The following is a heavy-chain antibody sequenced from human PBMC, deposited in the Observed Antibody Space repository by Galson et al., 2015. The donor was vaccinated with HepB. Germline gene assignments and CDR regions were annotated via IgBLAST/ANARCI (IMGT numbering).Heavy chain of an antibody. CDR2: ISPGDSDT. D-gene: IGHD3-10*01. V-gene: IGHV5-51*01. CDR1: GYIFGNYW. CDR3: AREKRGRGAGDY. Sequence: QSGAEVKKPGESLKISCKGSGYIFGNYWIAWVRQTPERGLEWMGIISPGDSDTRYSPSSQGQVSMSADKSIDTAYLQWSSLRASDTAIYYCAREKRGRGAGDYWGQGTLVTVSS. J-gene: IGHJ4*02.